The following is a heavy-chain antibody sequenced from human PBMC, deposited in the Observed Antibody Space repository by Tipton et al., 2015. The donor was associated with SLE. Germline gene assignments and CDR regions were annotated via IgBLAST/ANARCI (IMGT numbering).Heavy chain of an antibody. CDR1: GFSFIHYW. J-gene: IGHJ1*01. Sequence: SLRLSCAASGFSFIHYWMHWVRQAPGKGLVWVSRINSEGSSTIYADSVKGRFSISRDNAKNSLYLQMNSLRVEDTAVYYCSTEWQYFPHWGQGTLVTVSS. D-gene: IGHD5-12*01. V-gene: IGHV3-74*01. CDR3: STEWQYFPH. CDR2: INSEGSST.